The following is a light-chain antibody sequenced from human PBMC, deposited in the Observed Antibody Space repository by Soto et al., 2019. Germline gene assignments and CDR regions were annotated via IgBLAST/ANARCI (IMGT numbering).Light chain of an antibody. CDR3: QQYGSSPLT. CDR2: GAS. Sequence: EIVLPQSPGTLSLSQGERATLSCRAVQSVSSSYLAWYQQKPGKAPRLLTYGASSRATGIPDRFSGSGSGTDFTLTISRLEPEDFAVYYCQQYGSSPLTFGGGTKVEIK. CDR1: QSVSSSY. V-gene: IGKV3-20*01. J-gene: IGKJ4*01.